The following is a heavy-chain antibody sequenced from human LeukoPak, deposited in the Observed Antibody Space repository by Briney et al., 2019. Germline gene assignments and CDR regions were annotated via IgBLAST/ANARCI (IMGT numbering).Heavy chain of an antibody. D-gene: IGHD1-26*01. CDR1: GFTFSTYA. J-gene: IGHJ4*02. V-gene: IGHV3-23*01. CDR2: ISGSGGST. CDR3: AKSGRRWELLRNYFDY. Sequence: GGSLRLSCAASGFTFSTYAMSWVRQAPGKGLEWVSAISGSGGSTYYADSVKGRFTISRDNSKNTLYLQMNSLRAEDTAVYYCAKSGRRWELLRNYFDYWGQGTLVTVSS.